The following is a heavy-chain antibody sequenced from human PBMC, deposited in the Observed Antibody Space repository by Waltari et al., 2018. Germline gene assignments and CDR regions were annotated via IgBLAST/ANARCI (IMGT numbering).Heavy chain of an antibody. D-gene: IGHD2-2*01. V-gene: IGHV1-69*13. CDR2: IIPIYDTV. Sequence: QVQLVQSGAEVKKPGSSVKVSCKASGGTFSTDAFSWVRQAPGQGLQWMGRIIPIYDTVYYTEKSQGRVTITADKYPSTAYMELSSLRAEDTAVYYCARDELCSSGECYWPGDHWRQGALVTVSS. J-gene: IGHJ4*02. CDR3: ARDELCSSGECYWPGDH. CDR1: GGTFSTDA.